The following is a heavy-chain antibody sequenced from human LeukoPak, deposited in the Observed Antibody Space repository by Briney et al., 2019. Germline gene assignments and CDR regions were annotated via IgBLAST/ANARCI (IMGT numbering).Heavy chain of an antibody. V-gene: IGHV3-9*01. D-gene: IGHD4-17*01. CDR1: GFTFDDYA. J-gene: IGHJ5*02. CDR3: AKTTVTHLGGWFDP. CDR2: ISWNSGSI. Sequence: GGSLRLSCAASGFTFDDYAMHWVRQAPGKGLEWVSGISWNSGSIGYADSVKGRFTISRDNAKNSLYLQTNSLRAEDTALYYCAKTTVTHLGGWFDPWGQGTLVTVSS.